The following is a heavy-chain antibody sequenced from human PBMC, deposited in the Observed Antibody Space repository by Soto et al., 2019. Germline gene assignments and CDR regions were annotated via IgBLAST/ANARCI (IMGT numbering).Heavy chain of an antibody. CDR2: IYYSGST. CDR1: GGSISSISYY. V-gene: IGHV4-39*01. D-gene: IGHD6-19*01. CDR3: ASYSSGWYGIRYPHWNG. Sequence: KTSETLSLTCTVSGGSISSISYYWVWIRQPPGKGLEWIRSIYYSGSTYYNPSLKSRVTISVDTSKNQFSLKLSSVTAADTAVPFSASYSSGWYGIRYPHWNGWGRRTTVTASS. J-gene: IGHJ6*02.